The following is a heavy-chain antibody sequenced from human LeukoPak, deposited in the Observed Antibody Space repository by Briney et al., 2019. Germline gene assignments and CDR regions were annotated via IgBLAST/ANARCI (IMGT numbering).Heavy chain of an antibody. J-gene: IGHJ6*02. V-gene: IGHV3-33*06. CDR3: AKGRYYYYGMDV. CDR1: GFTFSSHG. Sequence: GGSLRLSCAASGFTFSSHGMHWVRQAPGKGLEWVSIIWYDGSDEYYADSVKGRFTISRDNSKNTLYLQMNSLRAEDTAVYYCAKGRYYYYGMDVWGQGTTVTVSS. CDR2: IWYDGSDE.